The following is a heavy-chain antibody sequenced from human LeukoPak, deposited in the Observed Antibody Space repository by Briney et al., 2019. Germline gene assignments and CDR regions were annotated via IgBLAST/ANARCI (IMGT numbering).Heavy chain of an antibody. V-gene: IGHV4-34*01. CDR1: GGSFSGYY. J-gene: IGHJ4*02. CDR2: INHSGST. Sequence: SETPPLTCAVYGGSFSGYYWSWIRQPPGKGLEWTGEINHSGSTNYNPSLKSRVTISVDTSKNQFSLKLSSVTAADTAVYYCAREGGRYCTDVVCHLDYWGQGTLVTVSS. CDR3: AREGGRYCTDVVCHLDY. D-gene: IGHD2-8*01.